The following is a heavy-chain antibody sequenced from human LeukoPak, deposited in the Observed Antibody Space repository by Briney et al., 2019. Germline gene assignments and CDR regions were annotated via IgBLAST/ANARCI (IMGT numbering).Heavy chain of an antibody. V-gene: IGHV4-34*01. J-gene: IGHJ5*02. CDR3: ARGWRITMVRGVSFDP. CDR2: INHSGST. D-gene: IGHD3-10*01. CDR1: GGSFSRYC. Sequence: SETLSLTCAVYGGSFSRYCWSWIRQPPGKGLEWIGEINHSGSTNYNPSLKSRVTISVDTSKNQFSLKLSSVTAADTAVYYCARGWRITMVRGVSFDPWGQGTLVTVSS.